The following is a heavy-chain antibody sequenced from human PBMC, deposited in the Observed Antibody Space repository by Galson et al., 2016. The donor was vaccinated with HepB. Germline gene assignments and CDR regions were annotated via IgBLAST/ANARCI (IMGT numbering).Heavy chain of an antibody. D-gene: IGHD3-10*01. CDR3: AKDGYFASGSALYGMDV. CDR1: GFRFSSYA. Sequence: LRLSCAASGFRFSSYAVSWVRQAPGKGLEWVSGISGSGGRTYYADSVKGRFTISRDNSKNTVYLQMNSLRVEDTALYYCAKDGYFASGSALYGMDVWGQGTTVTVSS. CDR2: ISGSGGRT. J-gene: IGHJ6*02. V-gene: IGHV3-23*01.